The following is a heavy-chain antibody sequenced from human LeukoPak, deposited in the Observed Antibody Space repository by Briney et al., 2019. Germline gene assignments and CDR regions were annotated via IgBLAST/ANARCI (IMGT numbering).Heavy chain of an antibody. CDR1: GFTVSSNY. J-gene: IGHJ4*02. Sequence: PGGSLRLSCAASGFTVSSNYMSWVRQAPGKGLEWVSVIYSGGSTYYADSVKGRFTISRDNFKNTLYLQMNSLRAEDTAVYYCASTDGGWSVFDYWGQGTLVTVSS. V-gene: IGHV3-66*01. D-gene: IGHD6-19*01. CDR2: IYSGGST. CDR3: ASTDGGWSVFDY.